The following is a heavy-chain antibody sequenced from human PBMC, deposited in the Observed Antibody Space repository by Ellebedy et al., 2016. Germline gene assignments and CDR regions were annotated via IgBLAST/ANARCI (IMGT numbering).Heavy chain of an antibody. D-gene: IGHD1/OR15-1a*01. CDR3: ARENWTNDY. V-gene: IGHV3-7*04. J-gene: IGHJ4*02. CDR1: GFSFSTLW. Sequence: GESLKISCAASGFSFSTLWMSWVRQAPGKGLEWVGNINQDGSEKNYVDSVKGRFTMSRDNAKNSLYLQMNSVRAEDTAVHYCARENWTNDYWGQGTLVTVSS. CDR2: INQDGSEK.